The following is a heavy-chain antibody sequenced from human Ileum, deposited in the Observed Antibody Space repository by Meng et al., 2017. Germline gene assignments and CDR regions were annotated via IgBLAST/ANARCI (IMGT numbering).Heavy chain of an antibody. CDR2: TYYRSKWYN. J-gene: IGHJ4*02. Sequence: QVQPQPSGRGLVKPYQTLYRTCAIAGDSVSSHSAAWNWIRQSPARVLEWLGRTYYRSKWYNDYAVSVKSRININPDTSKNEFSLHLNYVTPEDTGVYYCARGPYASGWGYWGQGTLVTVSS. V-gene: IGHV6-1*01. CDR1: GDSVSSHSAA. CDR3: ARGPYASGWGY. D-gene: IGHD6-19*01.